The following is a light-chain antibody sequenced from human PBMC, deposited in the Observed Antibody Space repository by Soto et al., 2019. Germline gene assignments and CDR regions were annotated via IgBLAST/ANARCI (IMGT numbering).Light chain of an antibody. J-gene: IGKJ2*01. CDR2: LGL. CDR1: QRLLHSNGNYF. V-gene: IGKV2-28*01. Sequence: EIVMTQSPTSLTVTPGEPASISCRSSQRLLHSNGNYFLDWYLQKPGQSPQLLIYLGLNRASGVPDRVSGSGAGTDFTLKISRVEAEDVGVYYCMQALQTPYTFGQGTRLEIK. CDR3: MQALQTPYT.